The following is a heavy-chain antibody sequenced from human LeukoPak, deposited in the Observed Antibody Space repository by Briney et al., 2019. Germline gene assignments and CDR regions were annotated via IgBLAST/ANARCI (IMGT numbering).Heavy chain of an antibody. CDR3: TRMGIVLLWFGECDY. CDR2: IRSKAYGGTT. Sequence: GGSLRLSCTASGSTFGDYAMSWVRQAPGKGLEWVGFIRSKAYGGTTEYAASVKGRFTISRDDSKSIAYLQMNSLKTEDTAVYYCTRMGIVLLWFGECDYWGQGTLVTVSS. D-gene: IGHD3-10*01. J-gene: IGHJ4*02. CDR1: GSTFGDYA. V-gene: IGHV3-49*04.